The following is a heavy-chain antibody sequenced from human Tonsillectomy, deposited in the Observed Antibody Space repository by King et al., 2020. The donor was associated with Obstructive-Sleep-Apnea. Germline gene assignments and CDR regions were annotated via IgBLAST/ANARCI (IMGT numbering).Heavy chain of an antibody. V-gene: IGHV3-15*01. J-gene: IGHJ4*02. CDR3: TTAEECGGDGYSP. CDR1: GFTFSNAW. CDR2: IKSKTDGGTT. Sequence: EVQLVESGGGLVKPGGSLRLSCAASGFTFSNAWMSWVRQAPGKGLEWVGRIKSKTDGGTTDYAAPVKGRFTISRDDSKNTLYLQMNSLKTEDTAVYYCTTAEECGGDGYSPWGQGTLVTVSS. D-gene: IGHD2-21*02.